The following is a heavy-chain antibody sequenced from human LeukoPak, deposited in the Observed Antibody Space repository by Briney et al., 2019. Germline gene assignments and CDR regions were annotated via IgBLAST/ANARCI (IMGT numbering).Heavy chain of an antibody. Sequence: GSLRLSCAVSGFTFDEYAMHWIGQSPGKGLEGMGNIYHSETTYCNPSHRRRANISVDTSKNEFSLKLSSVTAAATAVYYCARVTHYYDSGSYPYWGQGTMVIVSS. CDR3: ARVTHYYDSGSYPY. V-gene: IGHV4-38-2*01. D-gene: IGHD3-10*01. CDR1: GFTFDEYA. J-gene: IGHJ4*02. CDR2: IYHSETT.